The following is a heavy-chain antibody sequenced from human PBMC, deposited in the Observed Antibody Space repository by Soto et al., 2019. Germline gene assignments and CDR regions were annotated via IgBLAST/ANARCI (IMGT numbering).Heavy chain of an antibody. Sequence: ASVKVSCKASGYTLTGYYMRWVRQAPGQGLEWMGWINPNSGGTNYAQKFQGWVTMTRDTSISTAYMELSRLGSDDTAVYYCARAREYSSSSGAFDIWGQGTMVTVSS. D-gene: IGHD6-13*01. CDR1: GYTLTGYY. V-gene: IGHV1-2*04. CDR2: INPNSGGT. CDR3: ARAREYSSSSGAFDI. J-gene: IGHJ3*02.